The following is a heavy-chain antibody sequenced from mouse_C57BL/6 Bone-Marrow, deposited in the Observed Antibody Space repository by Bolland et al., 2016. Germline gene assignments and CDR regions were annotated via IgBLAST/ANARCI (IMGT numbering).Heavy chain of an antibody. V-gene: IGHV1-19*01. D-gene: IGHD1-1*01. Sequence: GGTNYNQKFKGKATLTVDKSSSTAYMELNSLTSEDSAVYYCARYGYGSSPYYYAMDYWGQGTS. CDR2: GGT. CDR3: ARYGYGSSPYYYAMDY. J-gene: IGHJ4*01.